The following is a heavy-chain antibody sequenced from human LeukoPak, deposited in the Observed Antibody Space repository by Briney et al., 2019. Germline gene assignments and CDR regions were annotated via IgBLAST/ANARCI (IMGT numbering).Heavy chain of an antibody. D-gene: IGHD2-21*02. CDR3: ARVHIVVVTAIIDY. Sequence: SETLSLTCTVSGGSISSGGYYWSWIRQHPGKGLEWIGYIYYSGSTYYNPSLKSRVTISVDTPKNQFSLKLSSVTAADTAVYYCARVHIVVVTAIIDYWGQGTLVTVSS. V-gene: IGHV4-31*03. CDR1: GGSISSGGYY. J-gene: IGHJ4*02. CDR2: IYYSGST.